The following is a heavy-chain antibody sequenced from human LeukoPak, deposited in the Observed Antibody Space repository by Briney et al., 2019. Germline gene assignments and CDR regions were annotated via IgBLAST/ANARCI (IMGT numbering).Heavy chain of an antibody. V-gene: IGHV3-53*01. CDR1: GFTVTYNS. D-gene: IGHD3-10*01. CDR3: ARDPSGSGSYDDYYYGMDV. Sequence: GGSLRLSCAASGFTVTYNSMSWVRQAPGKGLEWVSVIYSGDKTDYADSVKGRFTISRDISTNTLYLQMNSLRVEDTAVYYCARDPSGSGSYDDYYYGMDVWGQGTTVTVSS. CDR2: IYSGDKT. J-gene: IGHJ6*02.